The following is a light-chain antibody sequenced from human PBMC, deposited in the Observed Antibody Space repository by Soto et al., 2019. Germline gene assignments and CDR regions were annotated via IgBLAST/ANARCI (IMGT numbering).Light chain of an antibody. CDR3: QQYGSSPLT. CDR2: GAS. Sequence: EIVMTHSPATLSVSPWERATLSCRASESVSSSYLAWYQQKPGQAPRLLIFGASSRATGTPDRFSGSGSGADFTLIISRLEPEDFAVYYCQQYGSSPLTFGGGTKVDIK. J-gene: IGKJ4*01. CDR1: ESVSSSY. V-gene: IGKV3-20*01.